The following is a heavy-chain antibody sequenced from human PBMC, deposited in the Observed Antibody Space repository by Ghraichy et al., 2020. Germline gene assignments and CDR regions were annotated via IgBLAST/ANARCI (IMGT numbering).Heavy chain of an antibody. CDR3: ARGDVYGDYGAIDS. Sequence: SVKVSCKASGGAFSNYGVSWVRQAPGQGPEWMGGIIPMFGTPNYAEKLQDRVTITADKSTNTVYMELRSLTSEDTAIYYCARGDVYGDYGAIDSWGQGTLVTVTS. D-gene: IGHD4-17*01. J-gene: IGHJ4*02. CDR1: GGAFSNYG. V-gene: IGHV1-69*06. CDR2: IIPMFGTP.